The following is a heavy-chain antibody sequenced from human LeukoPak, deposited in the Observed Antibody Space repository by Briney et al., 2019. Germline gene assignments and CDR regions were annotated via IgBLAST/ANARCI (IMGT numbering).Heavy chain of an antibody. CDR3: ARDLNSYGIDAFDI. D-gene: IGHD5-18*01. V-gene: IGHV3-11*01. CDR2: ISSSGSTI. J-gene: IGHJ3*02. Sequence: GGSLRLSCAASGFTFSDYYMSWIRQAPGKGLEWVSYISSSGSTIYYADSVKGRFTISRDNAKNSLYLQMNSLRAEDTAVYYCARDLNSYGIDAFDIWGQGTMVTVSS. CDR1: GFTFSDYY.